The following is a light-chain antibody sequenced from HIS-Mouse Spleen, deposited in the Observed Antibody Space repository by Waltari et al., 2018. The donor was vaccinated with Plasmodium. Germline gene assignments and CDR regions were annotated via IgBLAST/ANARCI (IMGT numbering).Light chain of an antibody. J-gene: IGLJ3*02. V-gene: IGLV3-10*01. CDR2: EDS. CDR3: YSTDSSGNHRV. Sequence: SYDLTQPPSVSVSPGQTARHPCSGDALPNKYAYLYQQKSGTAPVLRRYEDSKRPSGIPERFSGSSSGTMATLTISGAQVEDEADYYCYSTDSSGNHRVFGGGTKLTVL. CDR1: ALPNKY.